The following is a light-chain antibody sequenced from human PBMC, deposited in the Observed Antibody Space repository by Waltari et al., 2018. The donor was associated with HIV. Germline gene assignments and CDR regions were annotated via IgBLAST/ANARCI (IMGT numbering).Light chain of an antibody. CDR1: SSDVGGYNS. CDR3: SSYAGSNNVV. CDR2: EVS. V-gene: IGLV2-8*01. J-gene: IGLJ2*01. Sequence: QSALTQPPSASGSPGQSVPISCTGTSSDVGGYNSVSWYQQHPGKAPKLMLYEVSKRPSGVPDRFSGSKSGNTASLTVSGLQAEDEADYYCSSYAGSNNVVFGGGTKLTVL.